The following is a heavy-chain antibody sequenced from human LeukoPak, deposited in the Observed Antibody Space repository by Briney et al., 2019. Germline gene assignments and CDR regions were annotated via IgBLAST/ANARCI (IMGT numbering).Heavy chain of an antibody. V-gene: IGHV3-48*01. Sequence: PGGSLRLSCAASGFTFSSYSMNWVRQAPGKGLEWVSYISSSSSTIYYADSVKGRFTISRDNAKNSLYLQMNSLRAEDTAVYYCARQRYYYDSSGYYYERPPPPGAFDIWGQGTMVTVSS. J-gene: IGHJ3*02. CDR2: ISSSSSTI. D-gene: IGHD3-22*01. CDR3: ARQRYYYDSSGYYYERPPPPGAFDI. CDR1: GFTFSSYS.